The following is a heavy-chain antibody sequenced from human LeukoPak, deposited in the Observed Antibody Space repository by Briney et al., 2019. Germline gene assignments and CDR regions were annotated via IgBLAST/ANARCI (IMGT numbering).Heavy chain of an antibody. CDR1: GFSFSSYA. Sequence: GGSLRLSCAVSGFSFSSYAMSWVRQTPGKGLEWVSTINDGGGHTYYPDSVKGRFTVSRDNSKNTLYPQMNSLRAEDTAVYYCVGYYYVSGTKARAFDIWGQGTMVTVSS. CDR2: INDGGGHT. V-gene: IGHV3-23*01. D-gene: IGHD3-10*01. J-gene: IGHJ3*02. CDR3: VGYYYVSGTKARAFDI.